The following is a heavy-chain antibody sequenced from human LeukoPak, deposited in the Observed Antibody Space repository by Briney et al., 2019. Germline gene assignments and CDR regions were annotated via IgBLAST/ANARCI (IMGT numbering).Heavy chain of an antibody. Sequence: SETLSLTCAVYGESLSGGYWSWIRQPPGKGLEWFGYIYYSGSTNYNPSLKSRVTISVDTSKNQFSLKLSSVTAADTAVYYCARTSGAVAGTSYYFDYWGQGTLVTASS. D-gene: IGHD6-19*01. J-gene: IGHJ4*02. CDR2: IYYSGST. V-gene: IGHV4-59*08. CDR3: ARTSGAVAGTSYYFDY. CDR1: GESLSGGY.